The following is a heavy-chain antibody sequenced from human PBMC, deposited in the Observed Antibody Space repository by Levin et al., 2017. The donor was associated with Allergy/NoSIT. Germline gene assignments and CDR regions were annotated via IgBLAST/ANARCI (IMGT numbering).Heavy chain of an antibody. CDR1: GFTFSSFG. CDR2: IWYDGSNK. Sequence: SCAASGFTFSSFGMHWARQAPGKGLEWVAVIWYDGSNKYYGDSVKGRFTISRDNSKNTLYLQMNSLRAEDTAVYYCARDSTYYDFWSGDNWFDPWGQGTLVTVSS. V-gene: IGHV3-33*01. D-gene: IGHD3-3*01. J-gene: IGHJ5*02. CDR3: ARDSTYYDFWSGDNWFDP.